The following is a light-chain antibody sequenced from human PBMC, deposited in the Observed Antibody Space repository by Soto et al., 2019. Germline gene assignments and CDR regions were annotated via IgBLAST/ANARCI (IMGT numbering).Light chain of an antibody. J-gene: IGKJ2*01. V-gene: IGKV3-20*01. Sequence: EIVLTQSPGTLSLSPGERATLSCRASQSVSSSYLAWYQKKPGQAPRLLIYGASRRATGIPDMFSGSGSGTDFTLTISRLEPEDFAVYYCQQYGSSPPYTFGQGTKLEIK. CDR2: GAS. CDR3: QQYGSSPPYT. CDR1: QSVSSSY.